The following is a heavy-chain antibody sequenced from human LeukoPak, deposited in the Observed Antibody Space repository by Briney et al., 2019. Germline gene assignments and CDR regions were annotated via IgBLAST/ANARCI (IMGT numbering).Heavy chain of an antibody. CDR2: INPNSGGT. J-gene: IGHJ4*02. V-gene: IGHV1-2*02. CDR3: ARGYCSGDCFTLFDY. D-gene: IGHD2-21*02. CDR1: GYMFTGYY. Sequence: ASVKVSCKASGYMFTGYYMHWVRQAPGQGLERMGWINPNSGGTNYAQKSQGRVTMTRDTSISTAYMELSSLRSDDTAVYYCARGYCSGDCFTLFDYWGRGTLVTVSS.